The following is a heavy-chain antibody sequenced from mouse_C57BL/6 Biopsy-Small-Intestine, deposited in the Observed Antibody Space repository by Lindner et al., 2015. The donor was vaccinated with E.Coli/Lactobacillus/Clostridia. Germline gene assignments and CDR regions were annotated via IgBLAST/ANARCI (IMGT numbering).Heavy chain of an antibody. CDR3: VRDAGTYFDY. J-gene: IGHJ2*01. D-gene: IGHD4-1*01. CDR1: GYTFSDYE. Sequence: VQLQESGAELVRPGASVTLSCKASGYTFSDYEIHWVKQTPVHGLEWIGAIDPEIGGTTYNQRFKDKAILTADKSSSTAYMELRSLTSEDSAVYYCVRDAGTYFDYWGQGTTLTVSS. V-gene: IGHV1-15*01. CDR2: IDPEIGGT.